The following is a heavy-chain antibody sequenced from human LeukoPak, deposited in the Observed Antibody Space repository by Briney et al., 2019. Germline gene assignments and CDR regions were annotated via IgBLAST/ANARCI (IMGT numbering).Heavy chain of an antibody. CDR1: EFTFSSYA. CDR2: ISYDGSNK. CDR3: ARDPDTAMDSYYFDY. V-gene: IGHV3-30-3*01. D-gene: IGHD5-18*01. J-gene: IGHJ4*02. Sequence: GGSLRLSCAASEFTFSSYAVHWVRQAPGKGLEWVAVISYDGSNKYYADSVKGRFTISRDNSKNTLYLQMNSLRAEDTAVYYCARDPDTAMDSYYFDYWGQGTLVTVSS.